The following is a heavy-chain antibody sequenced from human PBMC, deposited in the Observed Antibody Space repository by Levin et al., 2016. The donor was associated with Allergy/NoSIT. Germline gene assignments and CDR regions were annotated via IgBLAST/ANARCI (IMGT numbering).Heavy chain of an antibody. D-gene: IGHD6-13*01. Sequence: WVRQAPGQGLEWMGGIIPIFGTANYAQKFQGRVTITADESTSTAYMELSSLRSEDTAVYYCAREPITSAAGTSWFDPWGQGTLVTVSS. CDR3: AREPITSAAGTSWFDP. V-gene: IGHV1-69*01. J-gene: IGHJ5*02. CDR2: IIPIFGTA.